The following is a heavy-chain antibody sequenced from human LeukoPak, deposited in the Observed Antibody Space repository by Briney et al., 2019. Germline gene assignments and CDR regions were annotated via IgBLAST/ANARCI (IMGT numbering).Heavy chain of an antibody. CDR3: ATAGNYRFDY. J-gene: IGHJ4*02. D-gene: IGHD1-7*01. CDR1: GFTFSSYW. CDR2: INPDGGTT. V-gene: IGHV3-74*01. Sequence: GGSLRLSCAASGFTFSSYWVHWVRQAPGGGLVRVSRINPDGGTTNYADSVKGRFTISRDNAKNTLYLQMNSLRAEDTAVYYCATAGNYRFDYWGQGTLVTVSS.